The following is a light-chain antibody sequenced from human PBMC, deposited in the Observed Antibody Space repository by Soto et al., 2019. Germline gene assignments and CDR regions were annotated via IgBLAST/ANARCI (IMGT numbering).Light chain of an antibody. V-gene: IGLV2-14*01. J-gene: IGLJ1*01. CDR2: DVS. CDR1: SSDVGGYNY. CDR3: SSDTSRSTHV. Sequence: QSALTQPASVSGSPGQSITISCTGTSSDVGGYNYVSWYQQHPGKAPKLMIYDVSNRPSGVSSRFAGSKSGNTASLTISGLQADDEADYCCSSDTSRSTHVFGTRTKLTVL.